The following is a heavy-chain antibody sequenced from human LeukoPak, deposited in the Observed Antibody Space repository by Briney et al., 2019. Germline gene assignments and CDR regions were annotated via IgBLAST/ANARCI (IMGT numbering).Heavy chain of an antibody. CDR1: GGSISSYY. D-gene: IGHD3-10*01. Sequence: SETLSLTCTVSGGSISSYYWSWIRQPAGKGLQWIGRIYASGKTKYNPSLQSRVTMLVDTSKNQFSLILTSVTAADTGVYYRAREMLYGSEIYYKGDYFDYWGQGTLVTVSS. V-gene: IGHV4-4*07. CDR2: IYASGKT. CDR3: AREMLYGSEIYYKGDYFDY. J-gene: IGHJ4*02.